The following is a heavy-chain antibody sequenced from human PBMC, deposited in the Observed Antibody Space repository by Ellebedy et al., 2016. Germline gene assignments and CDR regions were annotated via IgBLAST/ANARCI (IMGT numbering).Heavy chain of an antibody. V-gene: IGHV3-7*03. D-gene: IGHD2-21*01. CDR3: ARAYS. J-gene: IGHJ4*02. CDR2: IKEDGSEK. Sequence: GGSLRLSCAASGFTLSDQWMSWVRQAPGKGLEWVANIKEDGSEKDYVDSVKGRFTISRDNAKNSLFLQMNSLRVEDTAVYYCARAYSWGQGTLVTVSS. CDR1: GFTLSDQW.